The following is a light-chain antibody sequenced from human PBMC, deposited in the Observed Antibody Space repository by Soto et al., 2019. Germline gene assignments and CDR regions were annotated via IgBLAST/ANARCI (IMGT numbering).Light chain of an antibody. V-gene: IGKV3-20*01. J-gene: IGKJ5*01. Sequence: DIVLTQSPGTLSLSPEERATLSCRASQRVSSTYLAWYQQKPGQAPRPLIYGASSRATGIPDRFSGSGSGTDFTLTISRVAPEDFAVYYCQQYVGLPITFGQGTRLEIK. CDR3: QQYVGLPIT. CDR1: QRVSSTY. CDR2: GAS.